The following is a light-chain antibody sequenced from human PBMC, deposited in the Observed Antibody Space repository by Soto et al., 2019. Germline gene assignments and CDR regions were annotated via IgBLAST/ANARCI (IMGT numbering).Light chain of an antibody. CDR3: SSYTFTSTLYV. Sequence: QSVLTQPPSASGTPGQRVTISCSGSSSNIGSNFVYWYQQFPGTAPKLLIYRNNQRPSGVPDRFSGSKSGTSASLAISGLPSEDEADYYCSSYTFTSTLYVFGTGTKVTVL. CDR2: RNN. CDR1: SSNIGSNF. V-gene: IGLV1-47*01. J-gene: IGLJ1*01.